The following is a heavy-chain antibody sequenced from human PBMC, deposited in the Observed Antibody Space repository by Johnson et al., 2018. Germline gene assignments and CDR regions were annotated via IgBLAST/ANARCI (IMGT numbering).Heavy chain of an antibody. CDR2: ISFDGVDE. D-gene: IGHD1-26*01. Sequence: QVQLVESGGGVVQPGRSLRLSCAASGFTFSGFAMHWVRQAPGKGLEWVAMISFDGVDEFYADSVRGRFTVSRDNSKNTLFLQMSSLIAEDTALYYCARPKVGATSGGMDVWGTGTTVTVSS. J-gene: IGHJ6*03. CDR1: GFTFSGFA. CDR3: ARPKVGATSGGMDV. V-gene: IGHV3-30-3*01.